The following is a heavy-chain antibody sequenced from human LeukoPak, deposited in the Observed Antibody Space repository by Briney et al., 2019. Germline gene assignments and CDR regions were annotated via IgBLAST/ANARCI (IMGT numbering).Heavy chain of an antibody. V-gene: IGHV4-34*01. CDR2: INHSGST. CDR3: ARGQWLDNY. D-gene: IGHD6-19*01. Sequence: KPSETLSLTCAVYGVPFSDYYWIWIRQPPGKALEWIGEINHSGSTNYNPSRKSRATISVDTSKNKFSLKLSSVTAADTAVYYSARGQWLDNYWGQGTLVTVSS. J-gene: IGHJ4*02. CDR1: GVPFSDYY.